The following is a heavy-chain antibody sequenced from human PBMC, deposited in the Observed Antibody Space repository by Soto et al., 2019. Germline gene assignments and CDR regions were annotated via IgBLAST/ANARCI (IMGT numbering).Heavy chain of an antibody. CDR1: FYTFTSYV. D-gene: IGHD6-6*01. CDR2: ISAYNGNT. CDR3: ARGPPIAARLVDY. V-gene: IGHV1-18*04. J-gene: IGHJ4*02. Sequence: DSVKVSFKASFYTFTSYVISWVLQAPGQGLEWMGWISAYNGNTNYAQKLQGRVTMTTDTSTSTAYMELRSLRSDDTAVYYCARGPPIAARLVDYWGQGTLVTVS.